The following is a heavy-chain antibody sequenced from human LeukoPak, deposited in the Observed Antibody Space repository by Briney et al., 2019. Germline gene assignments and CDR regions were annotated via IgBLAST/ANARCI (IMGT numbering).Heavy chain of an antibody. V-gene: IGHV4-4*02. Sequence: KPGGSLRLSCAASGFTFSSYSMNWVRQSPGKGLEWIGEIYHSGTTKYNPSLKSRVTISGDKSKNQFSLKLTSVTAADTAVYYCARVGLGFDYWGQGTLVTVSS. CDR1: GFTFSSYSM. D-gene: IGHD3/OR15-3a*01. CDR2: IYHSGTT. J-gene: IGHJ4*02. CDR3: ARVGLGFDY.